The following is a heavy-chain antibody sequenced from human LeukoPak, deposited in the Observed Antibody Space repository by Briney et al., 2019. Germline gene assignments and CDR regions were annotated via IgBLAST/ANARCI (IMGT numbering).Heavy chain of an antibody. CDR3: ASGAGWLIDY. CDR2: IDNSGST. CDR1: GGKTDSSF. V-gene: IGHV4-4*08. D-gene: IGHD6-19*01. J-gene: IGHJ4*02. Sequence: SETLSLTCTVSGGKTDSSFWNWIGHPQGRELEWIGYIDNSGSTKYSPSLKSRITMSRDTSKKQFSLKLTSVTAADTAMYYCASGAGWLIDYWGQGTLVSVSS.